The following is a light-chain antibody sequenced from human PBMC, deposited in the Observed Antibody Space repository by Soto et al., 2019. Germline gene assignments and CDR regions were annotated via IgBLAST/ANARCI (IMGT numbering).Light chain of an antibody. CDR3: QQYASSPWT. CDR2: GAS. CDR1: QSVTSNY. Sequence: EIVLTQSPGTLSLSPGERATLSCRASQSVTSNYLAWYQQKPGQAPSLLIYGASARAAGIPDRFSGSGTGTYFALTISGLEPEDFAVYFCQQYASSPWTFGQGTKVEIK. J-gene: IGKJ1*01. V-gene: IGKV3-20*01.